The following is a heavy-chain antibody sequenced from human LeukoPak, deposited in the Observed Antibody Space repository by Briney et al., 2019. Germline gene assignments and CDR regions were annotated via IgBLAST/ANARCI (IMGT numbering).Heavy chain of an antibody. J-gene: IGHJ4*02. Sequence: GGSLRLSCAVSGFTFSSYWMSWVRQAPGKGLEWVANIKQDGSEKHYADSVKGRFTISRDNAKNSLYLQMNSLRAEDTAVYFCARGGSYSLAIGYWGQGTLVTVSS. CDR1: GFTFSSYW. CDR3: ARGGSYSLAIGY. CDR2: IKQDGSEK. V-gene: IGHV3-7*01. D-gene: IGHD1-26*01.